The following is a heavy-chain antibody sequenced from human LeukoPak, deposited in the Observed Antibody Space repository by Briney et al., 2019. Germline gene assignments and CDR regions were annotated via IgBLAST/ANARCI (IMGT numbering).Heavy chain of an antibody. J-gene: IGHJ6*03. V-gene: IGHV1-18*01. CDR1: GYTFTSYG. D-gene: IGHD2-2*01. CDR3: ARAGYCSSTSCYWGPGYYMDV. CDR2: ISAYNGNT. Sequence: ASVKVSCKASGYTFTSYGISWVRQAPGQGLEWMGWISAYNGNTNYAQKLQGRVTMTTDTSTSTAYMELRSLRSDDTAVYYCARAGYCSSTSCYWGPGYYMDVWGKGTTVTVSS.